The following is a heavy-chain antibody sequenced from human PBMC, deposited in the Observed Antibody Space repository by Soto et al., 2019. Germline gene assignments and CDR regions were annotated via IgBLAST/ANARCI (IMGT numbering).Heavy chain of an antibody. J-gene: IGHJ4*02. CDR2: IYYSGST. Sequence: SETLSLTCTVSGGSISSSSYYWSWIRQPPGKGLEWIGYIYYSGSTNYNPSLKSRVTISVDTSKNQFSLKLSSVTAADTAVYYCARAGGRDGYNFWSPFDYWGQGTLVTVSS. CDR1: GGSISSSSYY. CDR3: ARAGGRDGYNFWSPFDY. D-gene: IGHD3-3*01. V-gene: IGHV4-61*01.